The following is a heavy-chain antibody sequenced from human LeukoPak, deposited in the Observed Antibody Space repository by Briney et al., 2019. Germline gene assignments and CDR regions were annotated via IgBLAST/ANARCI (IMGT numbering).Heavy chain of an antibody. V-gene: IGHV3-69-1*01. CDR2: ISSISSM. CDR3: ARDLSDDYSLDY. CDR1: GFTFSGYG. D-gene: IGHD3-16*01. J-gene: IGHJ4*02. Sequence: GGSLRLSCAASGFTFSGYGISWVRQAPGKGLEWVSSISSISSMYYTDSVKGRFTISRDNAENSVYLQMNSLRAEDTAVYYCARDLSDDYSLDYWGQGTLVSVSS.